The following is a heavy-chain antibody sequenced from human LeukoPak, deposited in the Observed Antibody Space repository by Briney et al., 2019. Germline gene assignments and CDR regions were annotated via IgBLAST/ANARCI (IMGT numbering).Heavy chain of an antibody. V-gene: IGHV3-49*04. CDR2: IRSKAYGATP. Sequence: GGSLRLSCTASGLTFDDYGIIWVRQAPGKGLEWVGFIRSKAYGATPEYAASVKGRFTISRSDSQSNACLLMDSLKSEDTALYYCSRGSHIRGWSDFDFWGQGTLVIVSS. CDR3: SRGSHIRGWSDFDF. D-gene: IGHD6-19*01. J-gene: IGHJ4*02. CDR1: GLTFDDYG.